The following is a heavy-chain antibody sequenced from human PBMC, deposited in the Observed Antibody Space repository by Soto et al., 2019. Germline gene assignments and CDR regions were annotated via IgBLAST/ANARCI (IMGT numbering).Heavy chain of an antibody. J-gene: IGHJ4*02. Sequence: PGGYPRLSCAASGFTFSNYAMSWVRQAPGKGLEWVSVITGGGGNTYYADSVKGRLTISRDNSKNTLYLQMNSLRAEDTAVYYFSKRVGDYGVFDYWGQGTLVTVSS. CDR2: ITGGGGNT. D-gene: IGHD1-26*01. V-gene: IGHV3-23*01. CDR3: SKRVGDYGVFDY. CDR1: GFTFSNYA.